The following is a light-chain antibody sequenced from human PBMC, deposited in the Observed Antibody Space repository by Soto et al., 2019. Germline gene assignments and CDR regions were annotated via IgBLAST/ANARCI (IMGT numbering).Light chain of an antibody. V-gene: IGKV4-1*01. Sequence: DIVMTQSPDSLAVSLGERATINCKSSQSVLYSSNNKNYLAWYQQKPGQPPKLLIYWASTRESGVPDRFSGSGSGTDFTLTISSLQAEDVAVYYCQQYYSTLPRTVGGGTKVEIK. CDR3: QQYYSTLPRT. CDR2: WAS. J-gene: IGKJ4*01. CDR1: QSVLYSSNNKNY.